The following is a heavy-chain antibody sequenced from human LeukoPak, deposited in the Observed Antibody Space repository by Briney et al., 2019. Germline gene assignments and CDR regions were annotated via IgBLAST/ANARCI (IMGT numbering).Heavy chain of an antibody. J-gene: IGHJ6*03. Sequence: PGGSLRLSCAASGFTFSSYWMSWVRQAPGKGLEWVANIKQDGSEKYYVDSVKGRFTISRDNAKNSLYLQMNSLRAEDTAVYYCARVIGDVRVGFNYYYYYYMDVWGKGTTVTVSS. D-gene: IGHD3-10*02. V-gene: IGHV3-7*01. CDR3: ARVIGDVRVGFNYYYYYYMDV. CDR2: IKQDGSEK. CDR1: GFTFSSYW.